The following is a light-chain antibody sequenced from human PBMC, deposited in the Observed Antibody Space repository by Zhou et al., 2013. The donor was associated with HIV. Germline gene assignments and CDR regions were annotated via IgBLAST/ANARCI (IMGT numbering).Light chain of an antibody. CDR3: QQSYNTPLT. V-gene: IGKV1-39*01. CDR1: QTIDNY. Sequence: DIHMTQSPSSLSASVGDTVTITCRASQTIDNYVHWYQQKPGKAPDLLIFAASSLRSGVPPRFSGSGSGTDFTLTISSLQPEDFATYYCQQSYNTPLTFGGGTTVAVK. J-gene: IGKJ4*01. CDR2: AAS.